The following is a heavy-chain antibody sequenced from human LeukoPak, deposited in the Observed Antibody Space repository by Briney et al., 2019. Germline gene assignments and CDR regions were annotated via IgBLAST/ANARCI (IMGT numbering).Heavy chain of an antibody. CDR2: SGLTPTYI. D-gene: IGHD1-26*01. J-gene: IGHJ6*02. CDR3: ARLTAYKHDYSGRYGLDV. CDR1: GSTFSSYG. V-gene: IGHV3-21*01. Sequence: GGSLRLSCAASGSTFSSYGMNCVRQDPGKGLEWLSSSGLTPTYIYYADSVKARFTISRDNAKHSLYLQMNSLRDEDTAGYYGARLTAYKHDYSGRYGLDVWGQGTTVTVSS.